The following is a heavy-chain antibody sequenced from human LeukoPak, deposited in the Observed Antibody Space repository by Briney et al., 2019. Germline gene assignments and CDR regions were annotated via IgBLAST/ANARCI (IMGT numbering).Heavy chain of an antibody. Sequence: GRSLRLSCAASGFTFSSYWMHWVRQAPGKGLVWVSRSNSDGSTTNYADSVKARFTISIDNARNTLLLQMNSLRGEDTAVYYCARANLGAFDVWGQGTMVTVSS. CDR3: ARANLGAFDV. V-gene: IGHV3-74*01. D-gene: IGHD7-27*01. J-gene: IGHJ3*01. CDR2: SNSDGSTT. CDR1: GFTFSSYW.